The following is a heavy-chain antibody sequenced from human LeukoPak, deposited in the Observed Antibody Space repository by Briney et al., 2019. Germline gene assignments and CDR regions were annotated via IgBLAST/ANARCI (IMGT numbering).Heavy chain of an antibody. CDR1: GFTFSSYW. CDR3: ARDKIEGPTKLDY. Sequence: GGSLRLSCAASGFTFSSYWMSWVRQAPGKGLEWVANIKQDESEKYYVDSLRGRFTISRDNAKNSLYLQMNSLRAEDTAVYYCARDKIEGPTKLDYWGQGILVTVSS. J-gene: IGHJ4*02. V-gene: IGHV3-7*01. CDR2: IKQDESEK. D-gene: IGHD1-1*01.